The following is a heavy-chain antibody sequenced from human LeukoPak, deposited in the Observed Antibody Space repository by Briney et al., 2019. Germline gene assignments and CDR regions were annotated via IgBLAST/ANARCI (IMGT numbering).Heavy chain of an antibody. CDR3: AREVGYGDYVDY. V-gene: IGHV4-61*01. CDR1: GGSVSSGSYY. CDR2: ISDSGST. D-gene: IGHD4-17*01. Sequence: SETLSLTCTVSGGSVSSGSYYWSWIRQPPGKGLEWIGYISDSGSTKYNPSLKSRVTISVDTFRNQFSLKLSSVTAADTAVYYCAREVGYGDYVDYWGQGTLVTVSS. J-gene: IGHJ4*02.